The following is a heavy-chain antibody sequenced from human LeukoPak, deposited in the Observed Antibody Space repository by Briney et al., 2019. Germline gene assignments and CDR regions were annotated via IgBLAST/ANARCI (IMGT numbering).Heavy chain of an antibody. CDR3: AGESSGWYWRFDP. CDR2: INAGNGNT. CDR1: GYTFTSYA. V-gene: IGHV1-3*01. Sequence: SVKVSCKVSGYTFTSYAMHWVRHAPGPRIELMGWINAGNGNTKYSQKFQGRVTIIRDTSARTAYMELSSLRSEDTAVYYCAGESSGWYWRFDPWGQGTLVTVSS. D-gene: IGHD6-19*01. J-gene: IGHJ5*02.